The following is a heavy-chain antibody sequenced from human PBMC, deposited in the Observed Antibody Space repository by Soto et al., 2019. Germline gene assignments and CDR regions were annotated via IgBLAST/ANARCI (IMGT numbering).Heavy chain of an antibody. CDR2: IYHSGST. CDR3: ARLGIGWEFPFDY. V-gene: IGHV4-61*08. CDR1: GGSVSNDAYY. J-gene: IGHJ4*02. D-gene: IGHD1-26*01. Sequence: QVQLQESGPGLVKPSETLSLTCIVSGGSVSNDAYYWSWIRQPPGKGLEWIGYIYHSGSTYYNPSLKSRVTLSADTSANQFSLKVRSVTAADTAVYYCARLGIGWEFPFDYWGQGTLVNVSS.